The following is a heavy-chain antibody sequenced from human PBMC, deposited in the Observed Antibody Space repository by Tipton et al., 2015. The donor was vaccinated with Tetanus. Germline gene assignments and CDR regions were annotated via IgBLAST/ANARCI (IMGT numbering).Heavy chain of an antibody. CDR3: ARDGQPGYYYGMDV. CDR2: IYTSGST. V-gene: IGHV4-4*07. Sequence: LRLSCAVSGGSISSDYWSWIRQPAGKGLEWIGRIYTSGSTNYNPPLKSRVPMSVDTSKNQFSLKLSSVTAADTAIYYCARDGQPGYYYGMDVWGQGTTVTVSS. D-gene: IGHD1-14*01. J-gene: IGHJ6*02. CDR1: GGSISSDY.